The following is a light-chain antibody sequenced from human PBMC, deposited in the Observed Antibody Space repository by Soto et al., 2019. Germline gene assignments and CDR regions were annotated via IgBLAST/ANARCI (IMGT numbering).Light chain of an antibody. V-gene: IGKV3-20*01. J-gene: IGKJ1*01. Sequence: EIVLTQSPGTLSLSPGERATLSCRASQSVSSSYLAWYQQKPGQAPRLLIYGASSRATGIRDRFSGSGSGTDFTLTISRLEPEDCAVYYCQQSGSSLWTFGQGTKVEIK. CDR1: QSVSSSY. CDR3: QQSGSSLWT. CDR2: GAS.